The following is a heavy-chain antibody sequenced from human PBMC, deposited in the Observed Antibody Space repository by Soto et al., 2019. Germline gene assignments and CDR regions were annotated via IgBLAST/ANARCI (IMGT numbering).Heavy chain of an antibody. J-gene: IGHJ6*02. V-gene: IGHV1-69*13. CDR2: IIPIFGTA. CDR1: GGTFGSYA. D-gene: IGHD2-15*01. CDR3: ARVPGGSFYYYYGMDV. Sequence: SVKVSCKASGGTFGSYAISWVRQAPGQGLEWMGGIIPIFGTANYAQKFQGRVTITADESTSTAYMELSSLRSEGTAVYYCARVPGGSFYYYYGMDVWGQGTTVTVSS.